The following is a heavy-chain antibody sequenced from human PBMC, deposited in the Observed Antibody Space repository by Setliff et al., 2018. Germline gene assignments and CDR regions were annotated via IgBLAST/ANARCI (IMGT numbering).Heavy chain of an antibody. V-gene: IGHV4-31*03. D-gene: IGHD6-19*01. CDR1: GASISSDGYY. CDR3: ARSRTIAVKGGVFAV. CDR2: IYYSGST. Sequence: SETLSLTCIVSGASISSDGYYWSWIRQHPGKGLEWIGYIYYSGSTYYNPSLKGRVTISLDTSKNQFYLELSSVTAADTAVYYCARSRTIAVKGGVFAVWGRGTLVTVSS. J-gene: IGHJ2*01.